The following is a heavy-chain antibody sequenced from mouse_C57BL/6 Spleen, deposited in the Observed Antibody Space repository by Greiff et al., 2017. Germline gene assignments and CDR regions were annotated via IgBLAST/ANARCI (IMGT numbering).Heavy chain of an antibody. D-gene: IGHD2-10*02. J-gene: IGHJ4*01. CDR1: GYTFTSYW. CDR2: IDPSDSET. V-gene: IGHV1-52*01. Sequence: QVQLQQPGAELVRPGSSVKLSCKASGYTFTSYWMHWVKQRPIQGLEWIGNIDPSDSETHYNQKFKDKATLTVAKASRTAYMQLRSLTSEDSAVYNCARGEGYGNAMDYGGQGTSVTVSS. CDR3: ARGEGYGNAMDY.